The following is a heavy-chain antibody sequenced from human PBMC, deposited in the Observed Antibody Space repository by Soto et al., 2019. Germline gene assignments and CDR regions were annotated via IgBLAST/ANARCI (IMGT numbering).Heavy chain of an antibody. J-gene: IGHJ4*02. V-gene: IGHV3-23*01. D-gene: IGHD3-16*02. Sequence: PGGSLRLSCAASGFTFSSYAMSWVRQAPGKGLEWVSAISGSGGSTYYADSVKGRFTISRDNSKNTLYLQMNSLRAEDTAVYYCAKDSTAFYDYIWGSYRLDSYYFDYWGQGTLVTVSS. CDR3: AKDSTAFYDYIWGSYRLDSYYFDY. CDR2: ISGSGGST. CDR1: GFTFSSYA.